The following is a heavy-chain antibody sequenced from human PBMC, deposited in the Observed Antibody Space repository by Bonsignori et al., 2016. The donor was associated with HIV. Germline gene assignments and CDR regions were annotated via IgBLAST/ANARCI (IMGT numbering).Heavy chain of an antibody. CDR3: ANDFWSGYYNPYYYMDV. J-gene: IGHJ6*03. D-gene: IGHD3-3*01. CDR2: IKQDGSEK. V-gene: IGHV3-7*01. Sequence: VRQAPGKGLEWVANIKQDGSEKYYVDSVKGRFTISRDNAKNSLYLQMNSLRAEDTAVYYCANDFWSGYYNPYYYMDVWGKGTTVTVSS.